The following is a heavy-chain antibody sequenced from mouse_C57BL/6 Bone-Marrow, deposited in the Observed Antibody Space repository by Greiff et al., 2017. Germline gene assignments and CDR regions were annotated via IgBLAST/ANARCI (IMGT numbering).Heavy chain of an antibody. CDR2: IRDGGSYT. CDR3: AKEGIYDYDDAMDY. J-gene: IGHJ4*01. Sequence: EVQGVESGGGLVKPGGSLKLSCAASGFTFSSYAMSWVRQTPEKRLEWVATIRDGGSYTYYPDNVKGRFTISRENAKNNLYLQMSHLKSDDTATYYCAKEGIYDYDDAMDYWGQGTSVTVSS. CDR1: GFTFSSYA. D-gene: IGHD2-4*01. V-gene: IGHV5-4*01.